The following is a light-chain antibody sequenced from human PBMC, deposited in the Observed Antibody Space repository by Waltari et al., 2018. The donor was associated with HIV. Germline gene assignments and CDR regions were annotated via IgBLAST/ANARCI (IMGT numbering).Light chain of an antibody. CDR2: EVT. CDR3: QSYDSSLSGDVV. CDR1: SSDVGNYDL. J-gene: IGLJ2*01. Sequence: QSALTQPASMSGSPGQSITISCTGTSSDVGNYDLVSWYQQHPGKAPKLIIYEVTKRPSGVSDRFSGSKSGNTASLIISGLQAEDAADYYCQSYDSSLSGDVVFGGGTSLTVL. V-gene: IGLV2-23*02.